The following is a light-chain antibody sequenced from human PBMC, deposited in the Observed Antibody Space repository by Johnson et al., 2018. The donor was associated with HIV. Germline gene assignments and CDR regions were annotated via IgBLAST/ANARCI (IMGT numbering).Light chain of an antibody. CDR2: ENN. CDR1: SSNIGNDS. J-gene: IGLJ1*01. Sequence: QSVLTQSPSVSAAPGQRVTISCSGSSSNIGNDSVSWYQQLPGTAPELLIYENNRRPSGIPDRFSGSKSGTSATLGITGLQTGDEGDYYCGTWDRSLSALYVFGTGTKVTVL. V-gene: IGLV1-51*02. CDR3: GTWDRSLSALYV.